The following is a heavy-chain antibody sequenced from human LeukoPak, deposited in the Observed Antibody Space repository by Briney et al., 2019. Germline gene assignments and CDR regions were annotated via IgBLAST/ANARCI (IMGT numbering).Heavy chain of an antibody. CDR2: ISISSSSI. CDR3: AKAHKIYDSSGYDY. CDR1: GFTFSDYY. Sequence: GGSLRLSCAASGFTFSDYYMSWMRQAPGKGLEWVSYISISSSSIYYADSVKGRFTISRDNAKNSLYLQMKTLRAEDTAMYYCAKAHKIYDSSGYDYWGQGTLVTVSS. V-gene: IGHV3-11*01. D-gene: IGHD3-22*01. J-gene: IGHJ4*02.